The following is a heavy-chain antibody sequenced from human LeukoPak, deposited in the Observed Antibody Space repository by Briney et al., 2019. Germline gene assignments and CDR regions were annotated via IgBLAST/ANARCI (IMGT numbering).Heavy chain of an antibody. D-gene: IGHD3-10*01. J-gene: IGHJ6*04. CDR2: IIPISGTA. CDR1: GGTFSSYA. Sequence: SVKVSCKASGGTFSSYAISWVRQAPGQGLEWMGGIIPISGTANYAQKFQGRVTITADKSTSTAYMELSSLRSEDTAVYHCARAPRVRGVIHYYYGMDVWGKGTTVTVSS. V-gene: IGHV1-69*06. CDR3: ARAPRVRGVIHYYYGMDV.